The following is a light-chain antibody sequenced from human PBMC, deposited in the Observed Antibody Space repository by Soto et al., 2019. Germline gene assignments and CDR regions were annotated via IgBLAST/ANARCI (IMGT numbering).Light chain of an antibody. CDR1: QSVSSN. J-gene: IGKJ5*01. CDR2: GAS. V-gene: IGKV3-15*01. Sequence: EIVLTQSPGTLSLSPGERATLSCRAGQSVSSNYLAWYQQKPGQAPRLLIYGASSRATGIPVRFSGSGSGTEFTLTISSLQSEDFAVYYCQQYNNWPLTFGQGTRLANK. CDR3: QQYNNWPLT.